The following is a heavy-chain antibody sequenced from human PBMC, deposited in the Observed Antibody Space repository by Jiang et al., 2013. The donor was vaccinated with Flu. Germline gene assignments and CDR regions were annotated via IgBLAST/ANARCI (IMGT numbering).Heavy chain of an antibody. Sequence: SCKASGYTFTSYGISWVRQAPGQGLEWMGWISAYNGNTNYAQKLQGRVTMTTDTSTSTAYMELRSLRSDDTAVYYCARLPGGDYYYYYGMDVWGQGTTVTVSS. CDR1: GYTFTSYG. J-gene: IGHJ6*02. V-gene: IGHV1-18*04. CDR3: ARLPGGDYYYYYGMDV. CDR2: ISAYNGNT. D-gene: IGHD4-17*01.